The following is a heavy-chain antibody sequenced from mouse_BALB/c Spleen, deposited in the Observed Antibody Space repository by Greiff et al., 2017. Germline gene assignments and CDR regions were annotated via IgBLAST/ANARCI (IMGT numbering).Heavy chain of an antibody. V-gene: IGHV5-17*02. CDR1: GFTFSSFG. D-gene: IGHD1-1*02. CDR2: ISSGSSTI. Sequence: DVMLVESGGGLVQPGGSRKLSCAASGFTFSSFGMHWVRQAPEKGLEWVAYISSGSSTIYYADTVKGRFTISRDNPKNTLFLQMTSLRSEDTAMYYCARDDGGFAYWGQGTLVTVSA. CDR3: ARDDGGFAY. J-gene: IGHJ3*01.